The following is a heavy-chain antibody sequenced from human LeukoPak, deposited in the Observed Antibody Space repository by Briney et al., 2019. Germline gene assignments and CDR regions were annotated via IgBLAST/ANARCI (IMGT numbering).Heavy chain of an antibody. CDR1: GLPLGRRGAG. CDR3: APSREYSNAFDY. D-gene: IGHD4-11*01. Sequence: SGHTLANPQQTLSLTCTYSGLPLGRRGAGVGSIPQPPGKALARLALIYCDDDKRYSPSLKSSLNIIKHHSKNQVVLRMTNMDPVDTATYYCAPSREYSNAFDYWGQGSLVTVSS. J-gene: IGHJ4*02. V-gene: IGHV2-5*02. CDR2: IYCDDDK.